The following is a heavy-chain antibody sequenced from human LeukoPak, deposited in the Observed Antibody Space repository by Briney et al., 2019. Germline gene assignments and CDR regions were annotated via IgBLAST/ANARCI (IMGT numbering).Heavy chain of an antibody. V-gene: IGHV3-33*03. Sequence: GGSLRLSCAASNFTFGSYGMNWVRHVPGKGLEWVAYISYEGSDKYYTDSVKGRFTISRDNAKNSLYLQMNSLRAEDTAVYYCARNLAGLGAFDIWGQGTMVTVSS. CDR3: ARNLAGLGAFDI. CDR1: NFTFGSYG. CDR2: ISYEGSDK. D-gene: IGHD3/OR15-3a*01. J-gene: IGHJ3*02.